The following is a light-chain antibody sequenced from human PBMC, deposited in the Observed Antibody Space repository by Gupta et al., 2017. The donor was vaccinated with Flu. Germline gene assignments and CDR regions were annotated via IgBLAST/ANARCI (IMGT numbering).Light chain of an antibody. V-gene: IGKV3-20*01. J-gene: IGKJ2*01. Sequence: EIVLTQSPGTLSLSPGERATLSCRASQSVSSTYLAWYQQKPGQAPRLLMYGTYRRATGIADRFSGSGSGTDFTLTISRLEPEDSAVYHCQQDGTSPYTFGQGTKLEIK. CDR2: GTY. CDR3: QQDGTSPYT. CDR1: QSVSSTY.